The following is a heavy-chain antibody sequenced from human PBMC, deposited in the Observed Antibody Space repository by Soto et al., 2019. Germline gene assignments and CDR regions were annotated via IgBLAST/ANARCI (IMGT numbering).Heavy chain of an antibody. Sequence: PSETLSLTCAVSGGSFTSNNWWTWVRQPPGQGLEWTGEIYRTGSTSYNPSLKSRVTISLDKSENQFSLKVTSLTAADTAVYYCASRDPGTSVDYWGQGTLVTVSS. CDR1: GGSFTSNNW. V-gene: IGHV4-4*02. D-gene: IGHD1-7*01. CDR3: ASRDPGTSVDY. J-gene: IGHJ4*02. CDR2: IYRTGST.